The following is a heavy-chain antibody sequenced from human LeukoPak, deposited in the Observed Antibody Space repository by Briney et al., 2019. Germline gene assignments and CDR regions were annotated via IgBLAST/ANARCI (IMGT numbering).Heavy chain of an antibody. D-gene: IGHD3-3*01. CDR2: IYTSGST. CDR1: GGSISSGSYY. CDR3: ARHDYDFWSSA. V-gene: IGHV4-61*02. J-gene: IGHJ3*01. Sequence: SQTLSLTCTVSGGSISSGSYYWSWIRQPAGKGLEWIGRIYTSGSTNYNPSLKSRVTISVDTSKNQFSLKLSSVTAADTAVYYCARHDYDFWSSAWGQGTMVTVSS.